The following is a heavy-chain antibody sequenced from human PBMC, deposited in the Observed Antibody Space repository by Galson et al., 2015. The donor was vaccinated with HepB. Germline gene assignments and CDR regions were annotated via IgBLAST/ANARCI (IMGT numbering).Heavy chain of an antibody. Sequence: SLRLSCAASGFTFSSYAMSWVRQAPGKGLEWVSAISGSGGSTCYADSVKGRFTISRDNSKNTLYLQMNSLRAEDTAVYYCAKSFVRYYDSSGSFDYWGQGTLVTVSS. J-gene: IGHJ4*02. CDR2: ISGSGGST. V-gene: IGHV3-23*01. D-gene: IGHD3-22*01. CDR3: AKSFVRYYDSSGSFDY. CDR1: GFTFSSYA.